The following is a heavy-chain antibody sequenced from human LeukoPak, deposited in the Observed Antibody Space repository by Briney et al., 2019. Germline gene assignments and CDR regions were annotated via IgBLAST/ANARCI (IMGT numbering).Heavy chain of an antibody. CDR1: GGSFSGYY. Sequence: SETLSLTCAVYGGSFSGYYWSWIRQPPGKGLEWIGEINHSGSTNYNPSLKSRVTISVDTSKNQFSLKLSSVTAADTAVYYCALGIAVAGLFDYWGQGTLVTVSS. CDR2: INHSGST. V-gene: IGHV4-34*01. D-gene: IGHD6-19*01. CDR3: ALGIAVAGLFDY. J-gene: IGHJ4*02.